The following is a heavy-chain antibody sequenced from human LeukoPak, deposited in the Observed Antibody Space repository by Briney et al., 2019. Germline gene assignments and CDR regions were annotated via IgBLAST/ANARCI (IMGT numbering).Heavy chain of an antibody. CDR1: GGSFSGYY. CDR3: AREPIRKYCSSTSCPRYYYYGMDV. V-gene: IGHV4-34*01. CDR2: INHSGST. D-gene: IGHD2-2*01. Sequence: SETLSLTCAVYGGSFSGYYWSWIRQPPGKGLEWIGEINHSGSTNYNPSLKSRVTISVDTSKNQFSLKLSSVTAADTAVYYCAREPIRKYCSSTSCPRYYYYGMDVWGEGTTVTVSS. J-gene: IGHJ6*04.